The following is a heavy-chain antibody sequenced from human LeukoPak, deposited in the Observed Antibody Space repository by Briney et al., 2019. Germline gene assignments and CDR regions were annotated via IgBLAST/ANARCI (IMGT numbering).Heavy chain of an antibody. D-gene: IGHD3-10*01. Sequence: GESLKISCRGYSFTNYWIGWVRQMPGKGLEWMALINYANSDTRYSPSFQGQVIVSVDRSTTTAYLELSSLKASDTAMYYCARRVSEAGSPLDAWGQGTMVTVSS. V-gene: IGHV5-51*01. J-gene: IGHJ3*01. CDR1: YSFTNYW. CDR3: ARRVSEAGSPLDA. CDR2: INYANSDT.